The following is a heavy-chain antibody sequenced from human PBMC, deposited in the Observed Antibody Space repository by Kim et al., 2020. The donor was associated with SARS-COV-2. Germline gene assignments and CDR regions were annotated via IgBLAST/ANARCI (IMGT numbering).Heavy chain of an antibody. D-gene: IGHD3-10*01. CDR3: AKTFYGSGRHYYYYYYGMDV. CDR1: GFTFSSYG. Sequence: GGSLRLSCAASGFTFSSYGMHWVRQAPGKGLEWVAVISYDGSNKYYADSVKGRFTISRDNSKNTLYLQMNSLRAEDTAVYYCAKTFYGSGRHYYYYYYGMDVWGQGTTVTVSS. J-gene: IGHJ6*02. V-gene: IGHV3-30*18. CDR2: ISYDGSNK.